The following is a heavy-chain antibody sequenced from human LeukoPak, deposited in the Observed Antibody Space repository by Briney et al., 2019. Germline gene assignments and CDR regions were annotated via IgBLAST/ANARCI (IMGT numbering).Heavy chain of an antibody. J-gene: IGHJ6*03. V-gene: IGHV4-61*02. D-gene: IGHD2-2*01. CDR3: ARKTIVVVPAALGLNYYYYYMDV. CDR1: GGSISSGSYY. Sequence: SQTLSLTCTVSGGSISSGSYYWSWIRQPAGKGLEWIGRIYTGGITNYNPSLKSRVTISVDTSKNQFSLKLSSVTAADTAVYYCARKTIVVVPAALGLNYYYYYMDVWGKGTTVTVSS. CDR2: IYTGGIT.